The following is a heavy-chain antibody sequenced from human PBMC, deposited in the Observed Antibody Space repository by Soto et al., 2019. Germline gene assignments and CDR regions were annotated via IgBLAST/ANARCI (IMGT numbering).Heavy chain of an antibody. CDR3: AMAGELYYFDY. J-gene: IGHJ4*02. Sequence: EVQLLESGGGVVQPGGSLRLSCAASGFTFSHYAMSWVRQAPGKGLEWVSSISSSGSSTYYADSVKGRVTISTDHSKNILYLQMDNLRVEDTAIYYCAMAGELYYFDYRGQGTLVSVSS. D-gene: IGHD1-26*01. CDR2: ISSSGSST. V-gene: IGHV3-23*01. CDR1: GFTFSHYA.